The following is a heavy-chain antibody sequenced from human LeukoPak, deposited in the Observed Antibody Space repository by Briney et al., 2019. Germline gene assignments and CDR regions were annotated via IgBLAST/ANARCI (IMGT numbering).Heavy chain of an antibody. J-gene: IGHJ4*02. D-gene: IGHD3-22*01. Sequence: SETLSLTCTVSGDSINSLDLWSWVRQPPGKGLEWIGEKYLSGTTHSNPSVKSRVTISIDKSKNQFFLNLSSVTAADTAVYYCAGLVGRYSSGLYYYYFDYWGQGTLVTVSS. CDR2: KYLSGTT. CDR3: AGLVGRYSSGLYYYYFDY. CDR1: GDSINSLDL. V-gene: IGHV4-4*02.